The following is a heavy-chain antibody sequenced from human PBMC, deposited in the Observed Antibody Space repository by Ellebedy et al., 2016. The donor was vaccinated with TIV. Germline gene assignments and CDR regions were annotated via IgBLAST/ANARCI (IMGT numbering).Heavy chain of an antibody. Sequence: AASVKVSCKASGYTFTSYYMHWVRQAPGQGLEWMGMINPSGGSTSYAQKFQGRVTMTRNTSISTAYMELSSLRSEDTAVYYCARGPTVMGPYYFDYWGQGTLVTVSS. J-gene: IGHJ4*02. CDR2: INPSGGST. CDR1: GYTFTSYY. CDR3: ARGPTVMGPYYFDY. V-gene: IGHV1-46*01. D-gene: IGHD4-17*01.